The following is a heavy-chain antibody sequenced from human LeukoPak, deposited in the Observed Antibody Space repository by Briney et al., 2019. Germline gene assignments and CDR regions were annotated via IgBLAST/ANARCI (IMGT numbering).Heavy chain of an antibody. D-gene: IGHD6-13*01. J-gene: IGHJ5*01. V-gene: IGHV3-9*01. CDR2: ISWDSGTI. Sequence: GGSLRLSCAASRFNFDQYAMHWVRQVPGKGLEWVSGISWDSGTIAYADSVQGRFTISRDNANNSLYLQVNSLRAEDTALYFCAKDIRFSWYTYNNWFDSWGQGTLVTVSS. CDR3: AKDIRFSWYTYNNWFDS. CDR1: RFNFDQYA.